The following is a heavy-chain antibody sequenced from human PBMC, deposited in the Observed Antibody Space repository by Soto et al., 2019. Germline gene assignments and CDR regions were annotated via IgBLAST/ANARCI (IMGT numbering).Heavy chain of an antibody. CDR1: GFTVSSKY. J-gene: IGHJ5*02. V-gene: IGHV3-66*01. D-gene: IGHD6-13*01. CDR3: ATRGRVAATGPNWFDP. CDR2: IYTGGET. Sequence: GGSLRLSCAASGFTVSSKYMTWVRQAPGKGLEWVSVIYTGGETYYADSVKGRFTISRDNSKNILYLQMNSLRAEDTAVYFCATRGRVAATGPNWFDPWGQGTLVTVSS.